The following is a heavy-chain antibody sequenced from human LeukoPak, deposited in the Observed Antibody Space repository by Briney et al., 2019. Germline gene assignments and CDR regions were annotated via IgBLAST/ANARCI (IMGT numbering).Heavy chain of an antibody. J-gene: IGHJ4*02. CDR1: GGSISSDSYY. D-gene: IGHD5-24*01. Sequence: SETLSLTCTVSGGSISSDSYYWGWIRQPPGKGLEWIGSMYYGGSTYYSPSLKSRVTISVDTSRDQFSLKLSSVTAADTGIYYCTRHHRDAAFDYWGQGTLVTVSS. CDR3: TRHHRDAAFDY. CDR2: MYYGGST. V-gene: IGHV4-39*01.